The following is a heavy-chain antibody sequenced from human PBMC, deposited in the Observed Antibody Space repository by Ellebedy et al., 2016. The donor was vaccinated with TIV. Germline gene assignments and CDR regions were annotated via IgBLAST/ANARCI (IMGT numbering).Heavy chain of an antibody. Sequence: GESLKISCVASGFTFSTYWMGWVRQAPGKGLEWVANIKEDGSDKYYVDSVKGRFTISRENDKNSLYLQMNSLRVEDTAVYYCARDQWRIFDYWGQGALVTVSS. CDR1: GFTFSTYW. V-gene: IGHV3-7*04. CDR2: IKEDGSDK. CDR3: ARDQWRIFDY. D-gene: IGHD6-19*01. J-gene: IGHJ4*02.